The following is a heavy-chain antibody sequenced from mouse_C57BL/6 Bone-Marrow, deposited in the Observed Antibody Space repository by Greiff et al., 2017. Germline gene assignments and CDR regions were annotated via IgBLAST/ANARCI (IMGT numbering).Heavy chain of an antibody. CDR3: ARNGYYCDY. J-gene: IGHJ2*01. Sequence: QVQLQQSGAELARPGASVKLSCKASGYTFTSYGISWVKQRTGQGLEWIGEIYPRSGNTYYNEKFKGKATLTAANSSSTAYMELRSRTSEDAAVYFCARNGYYCDYWGQGTTLTVSS. V-gene: IGHV1-81*01. CDR1: GYTFTSYG. CDR2: IYPRSGNT.